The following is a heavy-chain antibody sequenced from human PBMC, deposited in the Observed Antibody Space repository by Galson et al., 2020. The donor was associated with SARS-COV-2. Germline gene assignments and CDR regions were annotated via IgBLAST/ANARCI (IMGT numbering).Heavy chain of an antibody. V-gene: IGHV3-21*01. CDR2: ISTSSSYT. CDR3: ARDEGIRGYNYGRLYYGMDV. Sequence: NSGGSLRLSCAASGFPFSTYSMNWVRLAPGKGLEWVSSISTSSSYTYYVDSVKGRFSISRDNPRNSLYLQMNSLRAEDTAVYFCARDEGIRGYNYGRLYYGMDVWGQGTTVTVSS. D-gene: IGHD5-18*01. CDR1: GFPFSTYS. J-gene: IGHJ6*02.